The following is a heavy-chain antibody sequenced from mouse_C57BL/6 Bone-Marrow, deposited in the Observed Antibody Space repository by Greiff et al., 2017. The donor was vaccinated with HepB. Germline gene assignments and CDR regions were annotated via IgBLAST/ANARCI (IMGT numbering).Heavy chain of an antibody. CDR1: EYEFPSHD. CDR2: INSDGGST. J-gene: IGHJ4*01. D-gene: IGHD2-4*01. Sequence: EVKLMESGGGLVQPGESLKLSCESNEYEFPSHDMSWVRKTPEKRLELVAAINSDGGSTYYPDTMERRFIISRDNTKKTLYLQMSSLRSEDTALYYCARHGDYDGVGAMDYWGQGTSVTVSS. CDR3: ARHGDYDGVGAMDY. V-gene: IGHV5-2*01.